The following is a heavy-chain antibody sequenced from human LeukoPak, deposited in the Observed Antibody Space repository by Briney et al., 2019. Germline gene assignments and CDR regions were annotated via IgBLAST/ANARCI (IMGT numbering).Heavy chain of an antibody. CDR3: AKSSLAHQGYYYGMDV. V-gene: IGHV3-30-3*02. J-gene: IGHJ6*02. Sequence: GRSLRLSCAASGFTFSSYAMHWVRQAPGKGLEWVAVISYDGSNKYYADSVKGRFTISRDNSKNTLYLQMNSLRAEDTAVYYCAKSSLAHQGYYYGMDVWGQGTTVTVSS. CDR2: ISYDGSNK. CDR1: GFTFSSYA.